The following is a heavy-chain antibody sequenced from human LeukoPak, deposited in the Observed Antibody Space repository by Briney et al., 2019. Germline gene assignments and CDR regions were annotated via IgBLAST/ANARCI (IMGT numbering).Heavy chain of an antibody. Sequence: SETLSLTCAVYGGSFSGYYWSWIRQPPGKGLEWIGEINHSGSTNYNPSLKSRVTISVDPSKAQFSLKLSSVTPADPAVYYCPRGRIAAAGHPSCFAYWGQGTLVTVSS. CDR2: INHSGST. D-gene: IGHD6-13*01. J-gene: IGHJ4*02. CDR3: PRGRIAAAGHPSCFAY. CDR1: GGSFSGYY. V-gene: IGHV4-34*01.